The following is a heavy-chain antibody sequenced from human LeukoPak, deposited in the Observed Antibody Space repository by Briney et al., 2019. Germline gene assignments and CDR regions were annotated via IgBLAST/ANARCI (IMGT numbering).Heavy chain of an antibody. J-gene: IGHJ4*02. D-gene: IGHD3-10*01. CDR2: IKQDGSEK. Sequence: GGSLRLSCAASGFTFSSYWMSWVRQAPGKGLEWVANIKQDGSEKYYVDSVKGRFTISRDNAKNSLYLQMNGLRAEDTAVYYCARSYRHYYGSGSYPYWGQGTLVTVSS. V-gene: IGHV3-7*01. CDR3: ARSYRHYYGSGSYPY. CDR1: GFTFSSYW.